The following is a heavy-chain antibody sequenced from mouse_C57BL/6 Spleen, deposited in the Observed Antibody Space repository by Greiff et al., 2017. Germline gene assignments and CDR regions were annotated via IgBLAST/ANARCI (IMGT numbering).Heavy chain of an antibody. Sequence: VQLQQPGAELVKPGASVKLSCKASGYTFTSYWMHWVKQRPGQGLEWIGMIHPNSGSTNYNEKFKSKATLTVDKSSSTAYMQLSSLTSEDSAVYYCARSGGTAGFAYWGQGTLVTVSA. CDR1: GYTFTSYW. V-gene: IGHV1-64*01. CDR3: ARSGGTAGFAY. CDR2: IHPNSGST. D-gene: IGHD4-1*01. J-gene: IGHJ3*01.